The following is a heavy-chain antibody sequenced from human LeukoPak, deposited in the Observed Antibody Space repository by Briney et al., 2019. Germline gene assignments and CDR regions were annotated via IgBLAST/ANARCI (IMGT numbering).Heavy chain of an antibody. Sequence: ASVKVSCKASGYTFTSYAMHWVRQAPGQRLEWMGWINAGNGNTKYSQKFQGRVTITRDTSASTAYMELSSLRSEDTAVYYRARPSAEGPYYFDYWGQGTLVTVSS. V-gene: IGHV1-3*01. CDR1: GYTFTSYA. J-gene: IGHJ4*02. CDR2: INAGNGNT. CDR3: ARPSAEGPYYFDY.